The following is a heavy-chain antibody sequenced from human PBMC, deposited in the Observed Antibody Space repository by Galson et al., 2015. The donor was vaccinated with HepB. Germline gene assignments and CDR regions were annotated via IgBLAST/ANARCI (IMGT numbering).Heavy chain of an antibody. D-gene: IGHD3-3*01. Sequence: CAISGDSVSNNDAAWNWIRQSPSRGLEWLGRTYYRSKWYNEYAVSVKSRITINPDTSKNQFSLQLNSVTPEDTAVYYCAREMPGLEWAHVLDVWGKGTTVTVSS. CDR3: AREMPGLEWAHVLDV. CDR2: TYYRSKWYN. J-gene: IGHJ6*04. V-gene: IGHV6-1*01. CDR1: GDSVSNNDAA.